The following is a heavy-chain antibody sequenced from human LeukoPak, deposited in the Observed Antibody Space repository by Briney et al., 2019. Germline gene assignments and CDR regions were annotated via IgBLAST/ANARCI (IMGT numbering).Heavy chain of an antibody. J-gene: IGHJ4*02. CDR2: ISWNSGYI. V-gene: IGHV3-9*01. Sequence: GGSLRLSCASSGFTFDDYAMHWVRQAPGKGLERVSGISWNSGYIGYAASVKGRFTISRDNAKNSLYLQMNSLRTEDTALYYCAKASTWSREFDFWGQGTLVTVSS. CDR3: AKASTWSREFDF. D-gene: IGHD2/OR15-2a*01. CDR1: GFTFDDYA.